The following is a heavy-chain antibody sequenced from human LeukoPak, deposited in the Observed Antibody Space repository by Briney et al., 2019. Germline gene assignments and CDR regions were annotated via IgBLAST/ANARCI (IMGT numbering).Heavy chain of an antibody. Sequence: GESLKISCKGSGYSFTSYWIGWVRQIPGKGLEWMGIIYPGDSDTRYSPSFQGQVTISADKSISTAYLQWSSLKASDTAMYYCARQFCSGGSCYSSFDYWGQGTLVTVSS. CDR1: GYSFTSYW. D-gene: IGHD2-15*01. CDR3: ARQFCSGGSCYSSFDY. V-gene: IGHV5-51*01. J-gene: IGHJ4*02. CDR2: IYPGDSDT.